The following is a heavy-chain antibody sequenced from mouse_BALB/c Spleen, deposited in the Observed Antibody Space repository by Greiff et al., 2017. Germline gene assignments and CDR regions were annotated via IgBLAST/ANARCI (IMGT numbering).Heavy chain of an antibody. V-gene: IGHV1-14*01. D-gene: IGHD1-1*02. J-gene: IGHJ3*01. Sequence: VQLKESGPELVKPGASVKMSCKASGYTFTSYVMHWVKQKPGQGLEWIGYINPYNDGTKYNEKFKGKATLTSDKSSSTAYMELSSLTSEDSAVYYCARGGGPVLFAYWGQGTLVTVSA. CDR3: ARGGGPVLFAY. CDR1: GYTFTSYV. CDR2: INPYNDGT.